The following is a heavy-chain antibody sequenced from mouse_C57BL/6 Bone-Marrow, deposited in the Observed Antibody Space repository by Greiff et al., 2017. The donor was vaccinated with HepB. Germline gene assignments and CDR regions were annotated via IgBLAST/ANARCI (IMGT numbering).Heavy chain of an antibody. CDR3: ARWGTTQAWFAY. V-gene: IGHV1-55*01. CDR2: IYPGSGST. CDR1: GYTFTSYW. D-gene: IGHD1-1*01. J-gene: IGHJ3*01. Sequence: QVQLKQPGAELVKPGASVKMSCKASGYTFTSYWITWVKQRPGQGLEWIGDIYPGSGSTNYNEKFKSKATLTVDTSSSTAYMQLSSLTSEDSAVYYCARWGTTQAWFAYWGQGTLVTVSA.